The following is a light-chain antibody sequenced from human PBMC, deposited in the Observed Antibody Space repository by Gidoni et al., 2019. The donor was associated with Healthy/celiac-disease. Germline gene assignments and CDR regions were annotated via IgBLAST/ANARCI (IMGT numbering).Light chain of an antibody. Sequence: QSALTQPASVSGSPGQSSPISCTGTISDVGGYNYVSWYQQHPGKAPKLMIYDVSNRPSGVSNRFSGSKSGNTASLTISGLQAEDEADYYCSSYTSSSIRVFGGGTKLTVL. CDR2: DVS. CDR1: ISDVGGYNY. CDR3: SSYTSSSIRV. J-gene: IGLJ2*01. V-gene: IGLV2-14*03.